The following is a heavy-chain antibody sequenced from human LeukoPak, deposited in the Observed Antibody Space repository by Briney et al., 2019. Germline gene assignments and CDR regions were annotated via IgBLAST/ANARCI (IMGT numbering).Heavy chain of an antibody. CDR2: ISSSGSTI. CDR3: ARETDSTLFDY. Sequence: GGSLRLSCAASGFTFGIYEMNWVRQAPGKGLEWVSYISSSGSTIYYSDSVKGRFTISRDNAKNSLDLQMNILRAEDTAVYYCARETDSTLFDYWGQGTLVTVSS. CDR1: GFTFGIYE. J-gene: IGHJ4*02. V-gene: IGHV3-48*03. D-gene: IGHD2-2*01.